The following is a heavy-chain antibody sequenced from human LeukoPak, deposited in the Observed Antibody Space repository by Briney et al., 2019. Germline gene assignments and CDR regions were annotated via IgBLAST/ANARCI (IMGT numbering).Heavy chain of an antibody. J-gene: IGHJ3*02. CDR1: GFMFSDSA. CDR3: AKAVGSSGYFSRDAFDI. D-gene: IGHD3-22*01. Sequence: PGGSLRLSCAASGFMFSDSAMSWVRQAPGKGLEWVSLISFSGGNTYYADSVRGRFTISRDNSKNTVYLQMNSLRDEDTAIYYCAKAVGSSGYFSRDAFDIWGQGTMVTVSS. V-gene: IGHV3-23*01. CDR2: ISFSGGNT.